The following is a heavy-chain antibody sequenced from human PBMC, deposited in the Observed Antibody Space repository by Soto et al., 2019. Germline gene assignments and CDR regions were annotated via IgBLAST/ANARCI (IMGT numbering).Heavy chain of an antibody. J-gene: IGHJ4*02. CDR2: ISGSGGST. Sequence: GGSLRLSCAASGFTFSSYAMSWVRQAPGKGLEWVSAISGSGGSTYYADSVKGRFTISRDNSKNTLYLQMNSLRAEDTAVYYCAKDALGGPLVAATHFDYWGQGTLVTVSS. CDR1: GFTFSSYA. CDR3: AKDALGGPLVAATHFDY. V-gene: IGHV3-23*01. D-gene: IGHD2-15*01.